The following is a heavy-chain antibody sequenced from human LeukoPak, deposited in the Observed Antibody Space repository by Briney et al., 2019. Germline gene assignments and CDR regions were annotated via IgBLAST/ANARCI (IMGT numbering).Heavy chain of an antibody. CDR3: ARAPPYCSSTSCRFDP. V-gene: IGHV4-59*01. D-gene: IGHD2-2*01. CDR1: GGSISSYY. Sequence: SGTLSLTCTVSGGSISSYYWSWIRQPPGKGLEWIGYIYYSGSTNYNPSLKSRVTISVDTSKNQFSLKLSSVTAADTAVYYCARAPPYCSSTSCRFDPWGQGTLITVSS. J-gene: IGHJ5*02. CDR2: IYYSGST.